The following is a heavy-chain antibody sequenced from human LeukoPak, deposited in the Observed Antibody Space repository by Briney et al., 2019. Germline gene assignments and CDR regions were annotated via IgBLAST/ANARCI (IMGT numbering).Heavy chain of an antibody. CDR3: AKEGLYDILTGPPDY. D-gene: IGHD3-9*01. Sequence: RGSLRLSCAASGFTFSSYGMHWVRQAPGKGLEWVAVISYDGSNKYYADSVKGRFTISRDNSKSTLYLQMNSLRAEDTAVYYCAKEGLYDILTGPPDYWGQGTLVTVSS. J-gene: IGHJ4*02. CDR1: GFTFSSYG. V-gene: IGHV3-30*18. CDR2: ISYDGSNK.